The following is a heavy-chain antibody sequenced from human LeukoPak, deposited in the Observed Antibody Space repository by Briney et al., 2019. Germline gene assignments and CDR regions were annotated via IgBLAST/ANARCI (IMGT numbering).Heavy chain of an antibody. Sequence: GGSLRLSCAAFGFTFSSYSMNWVRQAPGKGLEWVSSISSSSSYIYYADSVKGRFTISRDNAKNSLYLQMNSLRAEDTAVYYCARSYSSSWKDYFDYWGQGTLVTVSS. V-gene: IGHV3-21*01. CDR3: ARSYSSSWKDYFDY. CDR1: GFTFSSYS. CDR2: ISSSSSYI. J-gene: IGHJ4*02. D-gene: IGHD6-13*01.